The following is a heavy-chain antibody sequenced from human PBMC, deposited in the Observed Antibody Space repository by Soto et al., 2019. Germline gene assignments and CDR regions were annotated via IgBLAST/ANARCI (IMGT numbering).Heavy chain of an antibody. CDR1: GGSISSYY. CDR3: ARRWGTSFDF. D-gene: IGHD7-27*01. Sequence: PSETLSLTCIVSGGSISSYYWSWIRQPPGKGLEWIGYIFYSGSTNYNPSLKSRVTISVDTSKNQFSLKLSSVTAADTAVYYCARRWGTSFDFWGQGTLVTVSS. V-gene: IGHV4-59*01. CDR2: IFYSGST. J-gene: IGHJ4*02.